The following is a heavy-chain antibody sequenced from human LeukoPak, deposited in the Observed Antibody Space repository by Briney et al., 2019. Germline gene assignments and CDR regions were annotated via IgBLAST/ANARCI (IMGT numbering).Heavy chain of an antibody. CDR2: ISYDGSNK. J-gene: IGHJ6*02. Sequence: GGSLRLSCAASGFTFSSYAMSWVRQAPGKGLEWVAVISYDGSNKYYADSVKGRFTISRDNSKNTLYLQMNSLRAEDTAVYYCARDLSHSSSWYPSWYYGMDVWGQGTTVTVSS. CDR1: GFTFSSYA. V-gene: IGHV3-30-3*01. D-gene: IGHD6-13*01. CDR3: ARDLSHSSSWYPSWYYGMDV.